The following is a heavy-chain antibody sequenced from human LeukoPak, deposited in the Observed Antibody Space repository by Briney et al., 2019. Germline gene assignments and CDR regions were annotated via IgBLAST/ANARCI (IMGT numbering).Heavy chain of an antibody. Sequence: NPSETLSLTCTVSGGSISTSNYYWGWIRQPPGKGLEWIGNIFYSGSTYYSPSLRSRVTISLDTSRNQFSLKLNSVTAADTAVYYCARVTFPSKENEAYGSGSYGYNWFDPWGQGTLVTVSS. J-gene: IGHJ5*02. D-gene: IGHD3-10*01. V-gene: IGHV4-39*07. CDR3: ARVTFPSKENEAYGSGSYGYNWFDP. CDR1: GGSISTSNYY. CDR2: IFYSGST.